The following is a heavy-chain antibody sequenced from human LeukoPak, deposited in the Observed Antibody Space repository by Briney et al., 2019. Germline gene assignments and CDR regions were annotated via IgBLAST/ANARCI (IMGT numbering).Heavy chain of an antibody. CDR1: GFTFSSYA. J-gene: IGHJ4*02. V-gene: IGHV3-30*04. Sequence: GGSLRLSCAAPGFTFSSYAMHWVRQAPGKGLEWVAVISYDGSNKYYADSVKGRFTISRDNSKNTLYLQMNSLRAEDTAVYYCARASGYDYFDYWGQGTLVTVSS. CDR2: ISYDGSNK. D-gene: IGHD5-12*01. CDR3: ARASGYDYFDY.